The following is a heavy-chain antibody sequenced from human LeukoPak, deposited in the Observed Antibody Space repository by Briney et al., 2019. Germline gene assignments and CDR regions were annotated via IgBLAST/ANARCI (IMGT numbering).Heavy chain of an antibody. Sequence: GGSLRLSCAASGFTFSSYWMHWVRQVPGKGLVWVSRINADGSSTNYADSVKGRFSISRDNAKNTLYLQMNSLRAEDTAVYYCARDLLDRDGYTNDAFDIWGQGTMDTVSS. J-gene: IGHJ3*02. D-gene: IGHD5-24*01. CDR2: INADGSST. CDR3: ARDLLDRDGYTNDAFDI. V-gene: IGHV3-74*01. CDR1: GFTFSSYW.